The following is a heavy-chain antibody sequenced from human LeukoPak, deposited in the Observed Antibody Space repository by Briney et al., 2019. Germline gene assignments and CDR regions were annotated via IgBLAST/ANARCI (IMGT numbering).Heavy chain of an antibody. CDR3: ARDSAAAARGAAFDI. Sequence: PSETLSLTCTVSGGSISSGGYYWSWIRQPPGKGLEWIGYIYHSGSTYYNPSLKSRVTISVDRSKNQFSLKLSSVTAADTAVYYCARDSAAAARGAAFDIWGQGTMVTVSS. J-gene: IGHJ3*02. CDR1: GGSISSGGYY. V-gene: IGHV4-30-2*01. D-gene: IGHD6-13*01. CDR2: IYHSGST.